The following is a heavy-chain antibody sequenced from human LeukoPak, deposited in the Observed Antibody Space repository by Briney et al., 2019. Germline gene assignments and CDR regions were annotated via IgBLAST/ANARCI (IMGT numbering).Heavy chain of an antibody. CDR3: ARDRYHLGSYAPPFDY. Sequence: AGTLTLSCAASGFTFSSYCMSWVRQAPGKGLEWVSAISGSGGSTYYADSVKGRFTISRDNSKNTLYLQMNSLRAEDTGVYYCARDRYHLGSYAPPFDYWGQGILVTVSS. CDR2: ISGSGGST. CDR1: GFTFSSYC. D-gene: IGHD3-16*01. V-gene: IGHV3-23*01. J-gene: IGHJ4*02.